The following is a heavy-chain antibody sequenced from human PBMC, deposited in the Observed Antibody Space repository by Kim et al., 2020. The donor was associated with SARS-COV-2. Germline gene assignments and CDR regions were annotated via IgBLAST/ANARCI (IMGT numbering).Heavy chain of an antibody. CDR3: ARGSFPNVDTAMVDY. CDR2: ISYDGSNK. CDR1: GFTFSSYA. Sequence: GGSLRLSCAASGFTFSSYAMHWVRQAPGKGLEWVAVISYDGSNKYYADSVKGRFTISRDNSKNTLYLQMNSLRAEDTAVYYCARGSFPNVDTAMVDYWGQGTLVTVSS. V-gene: IGHV3-30*04. D-gene: IGHD5-18*01. J-gene: IGHJ4*02.